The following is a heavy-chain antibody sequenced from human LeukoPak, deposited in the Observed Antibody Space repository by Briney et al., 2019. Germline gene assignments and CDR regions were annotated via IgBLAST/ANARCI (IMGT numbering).Heavy chain of an antibody. Sequence: SETLSLTCAVSGGSISSSNWWSWVRQPPGKGLEWIGEIYHSGSTNYNPSLKSRVTISVDKSKNQFSLKLSSVTAADTAVYYCARAPRRVRGVTLFDYWGQGTLVTVSS. D-gene: IGHD3-10*01. CDR3: ARAPRRVRGVTLFDY. V-gene: IGHV4-4*02. CDR2: IYHSGST. CDR1: GGSISSSNW. J-gene: IGHJ4*02.